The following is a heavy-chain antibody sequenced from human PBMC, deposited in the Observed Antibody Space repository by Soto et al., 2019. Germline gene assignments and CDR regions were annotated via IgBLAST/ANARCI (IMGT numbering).Heavy chain of an antibody. CDR1: GFTFSSDA. Sequence: PGXSLRLSGAASGFTFSSDALHWVLQAPGKGLEWVAVISDDGSNKYYADSVKGRFTISRDNSKNTLYLQMNSLRAEDTAVYYCARDRFASSWSYFDYWGQGTPVTVSS. V-gene: IGHV3-30-3*01. CDR2: ISDDGSNK. CDR3: ARDRFASSWSYFDY. D-gene: IGHD6-13*01. J-gene: IGHJ4*02.